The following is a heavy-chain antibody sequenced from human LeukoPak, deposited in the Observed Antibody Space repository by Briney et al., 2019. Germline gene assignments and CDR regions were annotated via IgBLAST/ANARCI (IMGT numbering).Heavy chain of an antibody. CDR3: ARRIAAAGTKFYFDY. CDR1: GFTFSSYS. CDR2: ISSSSGYI. V-gene: IGHV3-21*01. D-gene: IGHD6-13*01. J-gene: IGHJ4*02. Sequence: PGGSLRLSCAASGFTFSSYSMTWVRQAPGKGLEWVSSISSSSGYIYYADSVKGRFTISRDNAKNSLYLQMNSLRAEDTAVYYCARRIAAAGTKFYFDYWGQGTLVTVSS.